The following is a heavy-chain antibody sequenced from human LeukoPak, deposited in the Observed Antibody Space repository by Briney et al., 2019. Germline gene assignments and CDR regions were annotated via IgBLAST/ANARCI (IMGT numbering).Heavy chain of an antibody. Sequence: RGSLRLSCAASGFTFSSYAMSWVRQAPGKGLEWVSAISGSGGSTYYAGSVKGRFTISRDNSKNTLYPQMNSLRAEDTAVYYCAKCYSSGWYYFDYWGQGTLVTVSS. CDR3: AKCYSSGWYYFDY. J-gene: IGHJ4*02. CDR2: ISGSGGST. CDR1: GFTFSSYA. D-gene: IGHD6-19*01. V-gene: IGHV3-23*01.